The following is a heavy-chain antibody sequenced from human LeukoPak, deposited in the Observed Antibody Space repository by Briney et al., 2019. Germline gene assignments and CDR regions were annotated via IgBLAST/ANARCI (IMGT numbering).Heavy chain of an antibody. CDR3: ARPQLYYDILTGYYDWYFDL. J-gene: IGHJ2*01. CDR1: GYSFTSYW. V-gene: IGHV5-51*01. D-gene: IGHD3-9*01. CDR2: IYPGDSDT. Sequence: GESLKISCKGSGYSFTSYWIGWVRQMPGKGLEWMGIIYPGDSDTRYSPSFQGQVTISADKSISTAYLQWSSLKASGTAMYYCARPQLYYDILTGYYDWYFDLWGRGTLVTVSS.